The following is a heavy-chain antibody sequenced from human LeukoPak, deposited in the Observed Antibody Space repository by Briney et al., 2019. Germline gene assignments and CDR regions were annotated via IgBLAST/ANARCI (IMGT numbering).Heavy chain of an antibody. CDR2: ISYDGSNK. CDR3: ARDYCSGGSCYYTVDY. V-gene: IGHV3-30-3*01. Sequence: GGSLRLSCAASGFTFSSYAMHWVRQAPGKGLEWVAVISYDGSNKYYADSVKGRFTISRDNSKNTLYLQMNSLRAEDTAVYYCARDYCSGGSCYYTVDYWGQGTLVTVSS. CDR1: GFTFSSYA. J-gene: IGHJ4*02. D-gene: IGHD2-15*01.